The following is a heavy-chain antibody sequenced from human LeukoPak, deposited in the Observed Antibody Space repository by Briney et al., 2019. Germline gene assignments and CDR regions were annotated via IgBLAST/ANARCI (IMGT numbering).Heavy chain of an antibody. V-gene: IGHV4-39*01. J-gene: IGHJ5*02. CDR1: GGSISSSSYY. D-gene: IGHD5-18*01. Sequence: SETLSLTCTVSGGSISSSSYYWGWLRQPPGKGLEGVGSIYYSGSTYYNPSLKRRVTISVETSKNQFPLKLSSVPAPDTAVYYCARHLTPPPGDSYGYLVGSFDPWGQGTLVTVSS. CDR2: IYYSGST. CDR3: ARHLTPPPGDSYGYLVGSFDP.